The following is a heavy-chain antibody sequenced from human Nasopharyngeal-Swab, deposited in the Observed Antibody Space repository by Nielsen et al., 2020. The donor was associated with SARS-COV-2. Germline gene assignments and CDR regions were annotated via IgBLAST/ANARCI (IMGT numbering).Heavy chain of an antibody. V-gene: IGHV3-33*01. CDR3: ARTFTLRGIAEAGNVGDL. Sequence: SLKISCAASGFAFNRHGMHWVRQAPGKGLEWVAIIWYDGTNKDYADSVKGRFTISRDDSKDTVYLQMNSLRAEDTAVYYCARTFTLRGIAEAGNVGDLWGQGTMVTVS. CDR1: GFAFNRHG. CDR2: IWYDGTNK. J-gene: IGHJ3*01. D-gene: IGHD6-19*01.